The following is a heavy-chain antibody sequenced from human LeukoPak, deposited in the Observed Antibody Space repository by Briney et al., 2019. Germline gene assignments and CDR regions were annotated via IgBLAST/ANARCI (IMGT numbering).Heavy chain of an antibody. CDR1: GFTFSSYA. J-gene: IGHJ5*02. Sequence: PGGSLRLSCAASGFTFSSYAMHWVRQAPGKGLEYVSAISSNGGSTYYANSVKGRFTISRDNSKNTLYLQMGSLRAEDMAVYYCARSLVGELGDNWFDPWGQGTLVSVSS. D-gene: IGHD3-10*01. V-gene: IGHV3-64*01. CDR2: ISSNGGST. CDR3: ARSLVGELGDNWFDP.